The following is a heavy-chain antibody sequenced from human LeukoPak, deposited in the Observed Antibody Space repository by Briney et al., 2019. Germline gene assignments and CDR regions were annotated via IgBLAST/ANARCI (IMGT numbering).Heavy chain of an antibody. J-gene: IGHJ5*02. CDR3: ARNPYTTILSWFDP. Sequence: GGSLRLSCAASGFTVSSNYVSWVRQAPGKGLEWVSVLYSGGGTYYADSVEGRFIISRDNAKNTLYLQMNSLRAEDTAVYYCARNPYTTILSWFDPWGQGTLVTVSS. CDR2: LYSGGGT. CDR1: GFTVSSNY. V-gene: IGHV3-53*01. D-gene: IGHD2-2*02.